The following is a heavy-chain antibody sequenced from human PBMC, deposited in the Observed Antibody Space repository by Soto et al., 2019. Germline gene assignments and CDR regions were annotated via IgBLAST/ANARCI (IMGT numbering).Heavy chain of an antibody. CDR1: GGSISSYN. V-gene: IGHV4-59*01. J-gene: IGHJ5*02. Sequence: SATLSLTCTVSGGSISSYNWSWIRQPPGKGLEWIGYIYYSGSTNYNPSLESRVTISVDTSKNQFSLKLSSVTAADTAVYYCAREHYGSGSYKYNWFDPWGQGTLVTVS. D-gene: IGHD3-10*01. CDR3: AREHYGSGSYKYNWFDP. CDR2: IYYSGST.